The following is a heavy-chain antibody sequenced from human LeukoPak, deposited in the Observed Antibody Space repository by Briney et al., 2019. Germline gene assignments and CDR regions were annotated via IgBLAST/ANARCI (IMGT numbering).Heavy chain of an antibody. V-gene: IGHV4-4*09. Sequence: SETLSLTCTISGGSISGYFGTWIRQASRKGLEWIGYIHTIETKYNPSLQSRVSMSIDTSKNQFSLNLRSVTAADTAVYYCARGLRDEERYYKYYYMDVWGKGTTVTVSS. D-gene: IGHD3-22*01. CDR3: ARGLRDEERYYKYYYMDV. J-gene: IGHJ6*03. CDR2: IHTIET. CDR1: GGSISGYF.